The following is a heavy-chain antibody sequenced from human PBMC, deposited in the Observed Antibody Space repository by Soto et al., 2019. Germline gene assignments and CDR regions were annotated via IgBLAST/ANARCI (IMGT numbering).Heavy chain of an antibody. J-gene: IGHJ4*02. V-gene: IGHV5-51*01. CDR3: ARIPTGDYTRYYFDY. D-gene: IGHD4-17*01. CDR2: IYPGDSDT. Sequence: HGESLKISCKGSGYSFTSYWIGWVRQMPGKGLEWMGIIYPGDSDTRYSPSFQGQVTISADKSISTAYLQWSSLKASDTAMYYCARIPTGDYTRYYFDYWGQGTLVTVSS. CDR1: GYSFTSYW.